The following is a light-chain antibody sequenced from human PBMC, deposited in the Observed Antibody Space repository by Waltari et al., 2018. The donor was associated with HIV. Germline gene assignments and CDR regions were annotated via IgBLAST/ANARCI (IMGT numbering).Light chain of an antibody. Sequence: SVLTQPPSASRPPGQRVTISCPGSSSNLGSNTVKLYGPSPGTAPRFLIYSNNQRPSKVPDRLSGSKSGTSASLAISGVQSDDEADYYCATWDDSLNGYVFGTGTKVTVL. CDR1: SSNLGSNT. V-gene: IGLV1-44*01. J-gene: IGLJ1*01. CDR2: SNN. CDR3: ATWDDSLNGYV.